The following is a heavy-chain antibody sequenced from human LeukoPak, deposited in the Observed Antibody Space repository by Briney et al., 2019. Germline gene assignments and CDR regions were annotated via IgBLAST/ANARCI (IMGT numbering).Heavy chain of an antibody. CDR2: INPNSGGT. V-gene: IGHV1-2*02. D-gene: IGHD3-10*01. CDR3: ARDRLWFGELPNTAIVLYYYYGMDV. Sequence: GASVKVSCKASGYTFTGYYMHWVRQAPGQGLEWMGWINPNSGGTNYAQKFQGRVTMTRDTSISTAYMELSRLRSDDTAVYYCARDRLWFGELPNTAIVLYYYYGMDVWGQGTTVTVSS. CDR1: GYTFTGYY. J-gene: IGHJ6*02.